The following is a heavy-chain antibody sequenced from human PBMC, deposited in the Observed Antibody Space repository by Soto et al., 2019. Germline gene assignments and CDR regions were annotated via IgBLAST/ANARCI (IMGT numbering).Heavy chain of an antibody. CDR3: ARKYRSFGIYYYGMDL. CDR1: GETYSSYA. D-gene: IGHD2-15*01. CDR2: IIPIYGTA. V-gene: IGHV1-69*06. Sequence: SVKGSCKASGETYSSYAISWGRQTPRQGLEWMGEIIPIYGTANYAQKFPGRVKMTADKSTSTAYMQLSSLTYEKKGVYYCARKYRSFGIYYYGMDLSGQGTTVTVS. J-gene: IGHJ6*02.